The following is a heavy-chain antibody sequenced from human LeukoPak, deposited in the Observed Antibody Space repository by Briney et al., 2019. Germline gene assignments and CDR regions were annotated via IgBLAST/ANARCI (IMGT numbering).Heavy chain of an antibody. D-gene: IGHD3-22*01. CDR1: GGSISSGGYY. J-gene: IGHJ4*02. CDR3: ARLDYYDSSGSDY. CDR2: IYYSGST. Sequence: SQTLSLTCTVSGGSISSGGYYWSWIRQPPGKVLECIGYIYYSGSTNYNPSLKSRVTISVDTSKNQFSLKLSSVTAADTAVYYCARLDYYDSSGSDYWGQGTLVAVSS. V-gene: IGHV4-61*08.